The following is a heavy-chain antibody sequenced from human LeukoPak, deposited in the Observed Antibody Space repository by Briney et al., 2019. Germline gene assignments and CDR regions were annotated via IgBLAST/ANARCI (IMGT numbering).Heavy chain of an antibody. D-gene: IGHD3-10*02. V-gene: IGHV3-48*04. J-gene: IGHJ6*04. CDR1: GFTVSSNS. CDR3: AELGITMIGGV. Sequence: GGSLRLSCTVSGFTVSSNSMNWVRQAPGKGLEWVSYISSSGSTVYYADSVKGRFTISRDNAKNSLYLQMNSLRAEDTAVYYCAELGITMIGGVWGKGTTVTISS. CDR2: ISSSGSTV.